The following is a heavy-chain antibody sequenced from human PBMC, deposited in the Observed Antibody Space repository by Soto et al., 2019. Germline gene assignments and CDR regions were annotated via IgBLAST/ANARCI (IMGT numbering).Heavy chain of an antibody. CDR3: ARDTPPPDY. CDR1: GYTFTNYI. CDR2: ISAYNGNT. J-gene: IGHJ4*02. V-gene: IGHV1-18*01. Sequence: QVQLVQSGAEVKKPGASVKVSCKASGYTFTNYIISWVRQAPGQGLEWMRWISAYNGNTKYAQKLQGRVTMTTDTSTSTASMELRSLGSVDTAVYYCARDTPPPDYWGQGTLVTVSS.